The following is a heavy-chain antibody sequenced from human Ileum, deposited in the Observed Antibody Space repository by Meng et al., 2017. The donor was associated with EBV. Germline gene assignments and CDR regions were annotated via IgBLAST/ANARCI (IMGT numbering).Heavy chain of an antibody. J-gene: IGHJ4*02. CDR2: IYHSGGT. V-gene: IGHV4-4*02. CDR1: GSSITESNS. Sequence: QLQGSGPGLVKPSGTLSLTCAVSGSSITESNSWSWVRQPPGKGLEWIGEIYHSGGTNYNPSLKSRVTISVDKSKNQISLKLNSVTAADTAVYYCARWAFIYSYGFDHWGQGTLVTVSS. D-gene: IGHD5-18*01. CDR3: ARWAFIYSYGFDH.